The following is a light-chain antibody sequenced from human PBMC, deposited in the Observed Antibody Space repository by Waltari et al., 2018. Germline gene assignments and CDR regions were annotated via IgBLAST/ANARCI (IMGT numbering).Light chain of an antibody. Sequence: EIVLTQSPGTLSLSLGERATRPCRASQSVSRALAWYQQKPGQAPRLLIYGASTRATGIPDRFSGSGSGTDFSLTISRLEPDDFAVYYCQHYLRLPVTFGQGTTVEI. V-gene: IGKV3-20*01. J-gene: IGKJ1*01. CDR2: GAS. CDR1: QSVSRA. CDR3: QHYLRLPVT.